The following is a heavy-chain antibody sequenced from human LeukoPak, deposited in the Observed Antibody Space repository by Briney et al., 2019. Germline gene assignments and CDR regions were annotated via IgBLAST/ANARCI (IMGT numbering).Heavy chain of an antibody. D-gene: IGHD6-19*01. CDR2: IKSKTDGGTT. CDR3: TTVVWGYSSGWCYDY. J-gene: IGHJ4*02. CDR1: GFTFSNAW. Sequence: PGGSLRPSCAASGFTFSNAWMSWVRQAPGKGLEWVGRIKSKTDGGTTDYAAPVKGRFTISRDDSKNTLYLQMNSLKTEDTAVYYCTTVVWGYSSGWCYDYWGQGTLVTVSS. V-gene: IGHV3-15*01.